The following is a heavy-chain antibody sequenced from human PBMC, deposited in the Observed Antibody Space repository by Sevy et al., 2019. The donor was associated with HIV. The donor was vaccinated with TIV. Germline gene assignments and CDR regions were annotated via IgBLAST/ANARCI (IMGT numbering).Heavy chain of an antibody. CDR3: VKDPDYNFWRGDYGMDV. D-gene: IGHD3-3*01. Sequence: GGSLRLSCSGSGFSFSNSAMNWVRLTPGKGLKYVSAISSDGVSTHYTDSVRGRFTISRDNSKNTLYLQMSSLRVEDTAVYYCVKDPDYNFWRGDYGMDVWGQGTTVTVSS. J-gene: IGHJ6*02. CDR1: GFSFSNSA. CDR2: ISSDGVST. V-gene: IGHV3-64D*06.